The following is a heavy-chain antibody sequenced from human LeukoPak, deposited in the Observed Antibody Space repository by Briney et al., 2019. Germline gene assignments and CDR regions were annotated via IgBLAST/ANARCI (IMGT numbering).Heavy chain of an antibody. Sequence: GGSLRLSCAASGFTFSSYAMSWVRQAPGKGLEWVSAISGSGGSTYYADSVKGRFTISRDNAKNSLYLQMNSLKAEDTAVYYCARGGYDILTGYYPSWFDPWGQGTLVTVSS. CDR2: ISGSGGST. CDR3: ARGGYDILTGYYPSWFDP. J-gene: IGHJ5*02. D-gene: IGHD3-9*01. CDR1: GFTFSSYA. V-gene: IGHV3-23*01.